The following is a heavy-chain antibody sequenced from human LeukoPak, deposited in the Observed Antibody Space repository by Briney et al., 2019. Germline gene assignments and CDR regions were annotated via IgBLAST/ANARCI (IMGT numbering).Heavy chain of an antibody. J-gene: IGHJ6*02. CDR1: GYSFTSYW. D-gene: IGHD6-13*01. CDR2: ICPGDSDT. V-gene: IGHV5-51*01. CDR3: ARQQLVGYYYYGMDV. Sequence: GESLQISCKGSGYSFTSYWIGWVRQMPGKGLEWMGIICPGDSDTRYSPSFQGQVTTSADKSISTAYLQWSSLKASDTAMYYCARQQLVGYYYYGMDVWGQGTTVTVSS.